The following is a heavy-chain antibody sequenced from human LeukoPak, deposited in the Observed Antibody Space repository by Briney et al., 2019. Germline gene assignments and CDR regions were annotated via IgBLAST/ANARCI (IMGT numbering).Heavy chain of an antibody. D-gene: IGHD6-6*01. J-gene: IGHJ6*02. CDR3: ATSSYFYGMAV. CDR1: EFTFSNFW. V-gene: IGHV3-7*03. CDR2: IKQDGSEK. Sequence: GGSLRLSCAASEFTFSNFWMSRVRQAPGKGLEWVANIKQDGSEKYYVDSVKGRFTISRDNAKNSLYLQMNSLTAEDTAVYYCATSSYFYGMAVWGQGTTVTVSS.